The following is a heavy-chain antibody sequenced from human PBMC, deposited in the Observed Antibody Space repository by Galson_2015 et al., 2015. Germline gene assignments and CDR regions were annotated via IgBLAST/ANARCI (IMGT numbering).Heavy chain of an antibody. V-gene: IGHV3-72*01. CDR3: ASVSGGLIEY. CDR2: IRNKARTYTT. J-gene: IGHJ4*02. Sequence: SLRLSCATSGIRFRNYGMHWVRQAPGKGLEWVGRIRNKARTYTTEYAASVKGRLTISRDDSKNSLYLQMNSLKTEDTAVYFCASVSGGLIEYWGQGTLVIVST. D-gene: IGHD3-16*01. CDR1: GIRFRNYG.